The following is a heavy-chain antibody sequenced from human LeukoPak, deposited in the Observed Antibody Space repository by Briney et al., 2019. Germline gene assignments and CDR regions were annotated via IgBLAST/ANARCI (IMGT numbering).Heavy chain of an antibody. D-gene: IGHD3-10*01. V-gene: IGHV1-2*02. CDR3: ATYYSDTSARD. J-gene: IGHJ4*02. CDR1: GYTFTAYY. Sequence: ASVTVSCMPSGYTFTAYYMFWVRQAPGQGLEWMGWINPNSGGTNLAPNFQGRVALTSDTSISTAYMELSGLTSDDTAVYFCATYYSDTSARDWGQGTLVTVSS. CDR2: INPNSGGT.